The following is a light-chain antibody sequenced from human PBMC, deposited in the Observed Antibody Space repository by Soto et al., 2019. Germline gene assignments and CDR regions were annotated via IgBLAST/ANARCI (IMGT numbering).Light chain of an antibody. Sequence: QSALTQPASVSGSPGQSITISCTGTPSDIGNYNYVSWYQQHPGKAPKLIIYGVSNRPSGVSNRFSASKSGNAASLTISGLQAEDEADYYCSSYTADTTLGVFGGGTKLTVL. CDR1: PSDIGNYNY. V-gene: IGLV2-14*01. CDR2: GVS. J-gene: IGLJ3*02. CDR3: SSYTADTTLGV.